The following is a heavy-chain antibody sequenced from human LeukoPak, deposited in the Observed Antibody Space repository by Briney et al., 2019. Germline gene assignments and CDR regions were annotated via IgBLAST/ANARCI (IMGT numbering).Heavy chain of an antibody. J-gene: IGHJ4*02. CDR3: ARLVPYSSNWYFDY. D-gene: IGHD6-13*01. CDR2: IYYSGST. CDR1: GGSISSSSYY. Sequence: SETLSLTCTVSGGSISSSSYYWGWIRQPPGKGLEWIGNIYYSGSTYYNPSLKSRVTISVDTSKNQFSLKLNSVTAADTAVYSCARLVPYSSNWYFDYWGQGTLVTVSS. V-gene: IGHV4-39*01.